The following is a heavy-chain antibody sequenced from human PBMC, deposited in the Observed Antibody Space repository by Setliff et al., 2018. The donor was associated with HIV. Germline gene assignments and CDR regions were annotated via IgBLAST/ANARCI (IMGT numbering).Heavy chain of an antibody. Sequence: SETLSLTCTVTGGSISTNNFYWGWIRQPPGKGLQWIGSIYFTGDSYYDPSLKSRATISVDTSKNQFSLKLSSVTAADTAVYYCIIAYSSGWLAPMGFDSWGQGTLVTVSS. J-gene: IGHJ4*02. V-gene: IGHV4-39*01. D-gene: IGHD6-19*01. CDR2: IYFTGDS. CDR1: GGSISTNNFY. CDR3: IIAYSSGWLAPMGFDS.